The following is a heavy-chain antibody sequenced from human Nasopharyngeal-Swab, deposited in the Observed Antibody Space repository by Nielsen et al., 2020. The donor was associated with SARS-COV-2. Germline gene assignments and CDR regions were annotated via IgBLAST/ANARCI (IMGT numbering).Heavy chain of an antibody. V-gene: IGHV4-39*01. CDR1: GGSTSSSSYY. Sequence: SETLSLTCTVSGGSTSSSSYYWGWIRQPPGKGLEWIGSIYYSGSTYYNPSLKSRVTISVDTSKNQFSLKLSSVTAADTAVYYCARLTVSSSGISSGAFDIWGQGTMVTVSS. D-gene: IGHD6-19*01. CDR2: IYYSGST. CDR3: ARLTVSSSGISSGAFDI. J-gene: IGHJ3*02.